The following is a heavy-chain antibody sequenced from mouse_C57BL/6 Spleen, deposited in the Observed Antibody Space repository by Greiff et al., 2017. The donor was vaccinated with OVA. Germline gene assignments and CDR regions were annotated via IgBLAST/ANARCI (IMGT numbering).Heavy chain of an antibody. J-gene: IGHJ2*01. Sequence: VQLQQPGAELVKPGASVKLSCKASGYTFTSYWMHWVKQRPGQGLEWIGMIHPNSGSTNYNEKFKSKATLTVDNSSSTAYMHLSSLTSEDSALYYCARGGDCCGSSLDYWGQGTTLTVSS. CDR2: IHPNSGST. V-gene: IGHV1-64*01. CDR3: ARGGDCCGSSLDY. D-gene: IGHD1-1*01. CDR1: GYTFTSYW.